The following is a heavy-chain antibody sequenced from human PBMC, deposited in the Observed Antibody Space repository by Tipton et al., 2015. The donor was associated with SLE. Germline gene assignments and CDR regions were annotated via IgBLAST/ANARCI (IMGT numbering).Heavy chain of an antibody. J-gene: IGHJ6*02. V-gene: IGHV1-18*01. CDR1: GYTFTNYG. CDR2: MSAYNGDT. D-gene: IGHD3-16*01. CDR3: ASWGPYYYYCGMDV. Sequence: QVQLVQSGDEVKKPGASVKVSCKASGYTFTNYGISWVRQAPGQGLEWMGWMSAYNGDTNYAQNLQGRVTMTTDTATSTAYMELSSLRSEDTAVYYCASWGPYYYYCGMDVWGQGTTVTVSS.